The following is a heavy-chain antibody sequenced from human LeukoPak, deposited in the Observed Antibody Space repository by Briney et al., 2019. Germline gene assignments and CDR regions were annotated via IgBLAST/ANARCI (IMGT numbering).Heavy chain of an antibody. CDR2: IYYNGNT. D-gene: IGHD1-26*01. CDR3: ARGRSNYYGMDV. J-gene: IGHJ6*02. Sequence: SETLSLTCSVSDGSINSYYRNWIRRPPGKGLEWIGYIYYNGNTNYSPSLKSRVTMSVDTSKNLFSLKVSSVTAADTAVYYCARGRSNYYGMDVWGQGTTVTVSS. V-gene: IGHV4-59*01. CDR1: DGSINSYY.